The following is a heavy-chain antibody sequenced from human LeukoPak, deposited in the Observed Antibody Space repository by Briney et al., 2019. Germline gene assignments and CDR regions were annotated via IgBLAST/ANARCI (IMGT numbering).Heavy chain of an antibody. Sequence: GGSLRLSCATSGFTFDDYGMNWVRQAPGKGLEWVSNINWNGRNVDYADSVKGRFTISRDKAKNSLHLQMNSLRAEDTAVYYCARXRXQYYYDDSXHRDASDIWGQGTMVIVSS. V-gene: IGHV3-20*04. CDR1: GFTFDDYG. J-gene: IGHJ3*02. CDR3: ARXRXQYYYDDSXHRDASDI. CDR2: INWNGRNV. D-gene: IGHD3-22*01.